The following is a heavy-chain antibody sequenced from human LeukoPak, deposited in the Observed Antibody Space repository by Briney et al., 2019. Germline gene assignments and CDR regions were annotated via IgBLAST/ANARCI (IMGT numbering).Heavy chain of an antibody. V-gene: IGHV2-5*01. CDR1: GIALSTSGLG. J-gene: IGHJ5*02. D-gene: IGHD3-10*01. CDR2: IYWNDDK. Sequence: SGPALVKPTQTLTLTCTFSGIALSTSGLGVGWICQPAVKALEWLAIIYWNDDKRYSPSLKTRLTITKDPSKNQVVLTMTNMDPVDTGTYYCAHRMTWGAVLRGALPTGFDPWGQGTLVTVSS. CDR3: AHRMTWGAVLRGALPTGFDP.